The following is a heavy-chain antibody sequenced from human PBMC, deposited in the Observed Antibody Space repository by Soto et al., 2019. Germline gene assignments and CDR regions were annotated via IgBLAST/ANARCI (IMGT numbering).Heavy chain of an antibody. Sequence: ASVKVSCKASGYIFTNYYMHWVRQAPGQGPEWMAIINASGGYTSYAQKFQGGVTVTRDTPTSTVYMELSSLRSEDTAVYFCARGKDLPYYYYGLDVWGQGTTVTVSS. CDR2: INASGGYT. D-gene: IGHD2-15*01. V-gene: IGHV1-46*01. CDR3: ARGKDLPYYYYGLDV. J-gene: IGHJ6*02. CDR1: GYIFTNYY.